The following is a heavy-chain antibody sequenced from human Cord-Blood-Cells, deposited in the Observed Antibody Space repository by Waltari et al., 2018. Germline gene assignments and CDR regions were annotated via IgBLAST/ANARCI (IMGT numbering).Heavy chain of an antibody. CDR3: ARDPKGADAFDI. J-gene: IGHJ3*02. CDR1: GGSVSRGSYY. CDR2: IYYSGST. Sequence: QVQLQESGPGLVKPSETLSLTCTVSGGSVSRGSYYWSWIRQPPGKGLEWIGYIYYSGSTNYNPSLKSRVTIAVDTSKNQFSLKLSSVTAADTAVYYCARDPKGADAFDIWGQGTMVTVSS. V-gene: IGHV4-61*01.